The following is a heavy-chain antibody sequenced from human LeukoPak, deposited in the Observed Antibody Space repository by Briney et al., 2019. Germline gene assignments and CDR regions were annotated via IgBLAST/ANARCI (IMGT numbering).Heavy chain of an antibody. CDR1: GYALTIYF. J-gene: IGHJ4*02. CDR2: INPSGGST. V-gene: IGHV1-46*01. CDR3: AGDSADYGDYDY. D-gene: IGHD4-17*01. Sequence: ASVKVSCKASGYALTIYFMHWVRQPPGQGLEWMGIINPSGGSTSYAQKFQGRVTMTRDTSTSTVYMELSSLRSEDTAVYYCAGDSADYGDYDYWGQGALVTVSS.